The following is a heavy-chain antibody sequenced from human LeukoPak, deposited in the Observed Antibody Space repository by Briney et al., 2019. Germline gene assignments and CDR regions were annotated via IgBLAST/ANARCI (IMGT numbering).Heavy chain of an antibody. J-gene: IGHJ4*02. CDR3: ARAFQSLGGLSLPDY. D-gene: IGHD3-16*02. V-gene: IGHV7-4-1*02. Sequence: EASVKVSCKASGYTFTNYAMNWVRQAPGQGLEFMGWIHPGTGNPTYAQGFTGRFVFSLDTSVSTTYLQIISLKAEDTAVYFCARAFQSLGGLSLPDYWGQGTLVTVSS. CDR2: IHPGTGNP. CDR1: GYTFTNYA.